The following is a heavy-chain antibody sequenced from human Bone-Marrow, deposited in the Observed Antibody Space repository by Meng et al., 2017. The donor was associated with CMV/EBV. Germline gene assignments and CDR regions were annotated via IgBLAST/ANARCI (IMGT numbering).Heavy chain of an antibody. CDR2: INHSGST. Sequence: SETLSLTCAVYGGSFSGYYWSWIRQPPGKGLEWIGEINHSGSTNYNPSLKSRVTISVDTSKSQFSLKLSSVTAADTAVYYCARGGSITIFGVAARTGWFDPWGQGTLVTVSS. J-gene: IGHJ5*02. CDR3: ARGGSITIFGVAARTGWFDP. V-gene: IGHV4-34*01. D-gene: IGHD3-3*01. CDR1: GGSFSGYY.